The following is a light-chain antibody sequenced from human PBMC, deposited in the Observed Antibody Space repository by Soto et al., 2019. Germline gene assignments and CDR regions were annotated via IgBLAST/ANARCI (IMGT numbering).Light chain of an antibody. CDR1: SSDVGSYNL. J-gene: IGLJ2*01. CDR3: CSYAGSRNLGV. V-gene: IGLV2-23*02. CDR2: EVI. Sequence: QAASVSGSPGQSITISCTGTSSDVGSYNLVSWYQQHPGKAPKLMIFEVIKRPSGVSNRFSGSKSGNTASLTISGLQTEDEADYYCCSYAGSRNLGVFGGGTKLTVL.